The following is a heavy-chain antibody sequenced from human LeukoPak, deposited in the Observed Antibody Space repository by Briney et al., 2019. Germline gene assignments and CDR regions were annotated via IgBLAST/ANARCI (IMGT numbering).Heavy chain of an antibody. V-gene: IGHV4-30-4*01. D-gene: IGHD6-19*01. CDR3: ARQSNLYSSGWYTPSGPYYFDY. CDR2: IYYSGST. J-gene: IGHJ4*02. Sequence: SQTLSLTCTVSGGSISSGDYYWSWIRQPPGKGLEWIGYIYYSGSTYYNPSLKSRVTISVDTSKNQFSLKLSSVTAADTAVYYCARQSNLYSSGWYTPSGPYYFDYWGQGTLVTVSS. CDR1: GGSISSGDYY.